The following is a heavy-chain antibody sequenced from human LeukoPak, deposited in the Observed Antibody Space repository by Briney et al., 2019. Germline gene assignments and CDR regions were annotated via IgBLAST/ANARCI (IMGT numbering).Heavy chain of an antibody. D-gene: IGHD3-22*01. J-gene: IGHJ4*02. V-gene: IGHV1-18*01. Sequence: ASVEVSCKASGYTFTSYGISWVRQAPGQGLEWMGWISAYNGNTNYAQKLQGRVTMTTDTSTSTAYMELRSLRSDDTAVYYCARVEWDYYDSSGYYFDYWGQGTLVTVSS. CDR1: GYTFTSYG. CDR2: ISAYNGNT. CDR3: ARVEWDYYDSSGYYFDY.